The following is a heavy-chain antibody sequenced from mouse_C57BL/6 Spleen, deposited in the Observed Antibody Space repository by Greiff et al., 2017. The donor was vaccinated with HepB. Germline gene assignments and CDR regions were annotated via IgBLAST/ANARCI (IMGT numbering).Heavy chain of an antibody. CDR3: TSYGYFDY. CDR1: GYTFTDYE. Sequence: VQGVESGAELVRPGASVTLSCKASGYTFTDYEMHWVKQTPVHGLEWIGAIDPETGGTAYNQKFKGKAILTADKSSSTAYMELRSLTSEDSAVYYCTSYGYFDYWGQGTTLTVSS. D-gene: IGHD1-1*02. V-gene: IGHV1-15*01. CDR2: IDPETGGT. J-gene: IGHJ2*01.